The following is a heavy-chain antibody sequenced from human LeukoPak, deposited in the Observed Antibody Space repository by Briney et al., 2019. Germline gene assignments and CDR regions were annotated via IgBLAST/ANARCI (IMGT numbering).Heavy chain of an antibody. V-gene: IGHV3-33*06. CDR2: IWYDGSNK. D-gene: IGHD6-19*01. CDR1: GFTFSSYG. CDR3: AKSICSSGWYCSIDY. Sequence: HSGGSLRLSCAASGFTFSSYGMHWVRQAPGKGLEWVAVIWYDGSNKYYADSVKGRFTISRDNSKNTLYLQMNSLRAEDTAVYYCAKSICSSGWYCSIDYWGQGTLVTVSS. J-gene: IGHJ4*02.